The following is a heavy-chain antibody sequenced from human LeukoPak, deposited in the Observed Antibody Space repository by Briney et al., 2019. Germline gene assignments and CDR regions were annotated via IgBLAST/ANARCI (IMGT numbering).Heavy chain of an antibody. D-gene: IGHD2-15*01. Sequence: SETLSLTCAVSGGSISSSGYSWSWIRQPPGKGLEWIGYIYHSGSTYYNPSLKSRVTISVDTSKNQFSLKLSSVTAADTAVYYCATASDLSLGSYYYYGMDVWGQGTTVTVSS. J-gene: IGHJ6*02. CDR2: IYHSGST. CDR3: ATASDLSLGSYYYYGMDV. CDR1: GGSISSSGYS. V-gene: IGHV4-30-2*02.